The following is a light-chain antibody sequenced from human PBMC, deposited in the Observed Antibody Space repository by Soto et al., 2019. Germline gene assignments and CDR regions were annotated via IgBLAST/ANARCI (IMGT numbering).Light chain of an antibody. CDR1: QSVRSSY. CDR3: QQYGSSPWT. V-gene: IGKV3-20*01. J-gene: IGKJ1*01. Sequence: EIVLTQSPGTLSLSPGERATLSCRASQSVRSSYLAWYQQNPGQPPRLLIYDATNRATGIPDRFSGSGSGKDFTLTISRLEPEDFAVYYCQQYGSSPWTFGQGPKVEIK. CDR2: DAT.